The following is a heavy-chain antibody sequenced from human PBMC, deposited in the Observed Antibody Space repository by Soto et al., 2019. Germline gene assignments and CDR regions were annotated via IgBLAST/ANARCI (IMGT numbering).Heavy chain of an antibody. J-gene: IGHJ4*02. CDR3: AKDLAGRFAKFDY. D-gene: IGHD1-26*01. CDR2: INGGGGSK. V-gene: IGHV3-23*01. Sequence: GGSLRLSCAASGFTFSNYGMTWVRQAPGKGLEWVSTINGGGGSKYYVDSVKGRFTISRDNSKTTLYLQMDSLRAEDTAVYYCAKDLAGRFAKFDYWGQGTLVTVSS. CDR1: GFTFSNYG.